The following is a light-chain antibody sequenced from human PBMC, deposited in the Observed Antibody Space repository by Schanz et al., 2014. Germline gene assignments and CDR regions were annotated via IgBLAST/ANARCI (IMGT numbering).Light chain of an antibody. CDR3: QQYGALPFT. CDR1: QSVRSSY. CDR2: GAS. V-gene: IGKV3-20*01. Sequence: EIVLTQSPGTLSLSPGERATLSCRAGQSVRSSYLAWYQQKFGQAPRLLIYGASSRATGIPDRFSGSGSGTDFTLTISRLEPEDSAVYYCQQYGALPFTFGGGTKVQI. J-gene: IGKJ4*01.